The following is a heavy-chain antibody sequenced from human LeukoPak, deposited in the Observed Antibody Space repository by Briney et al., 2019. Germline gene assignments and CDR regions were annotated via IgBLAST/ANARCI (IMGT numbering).Heavy chain of an antibody. D-gene: IGHD6-6*01. Sequence: ASVKVSCKASGYTFSDYGISWVRQAPGQGLEWMGWIIDYSDNTKYAQKFQGRVTLTTDTSTSTAYMELRSLRSDDTAVYYCARGFSSSPDFDLWGQGTLISVSS. J-gene: IGHJ4*02. CDR3: ARGFSSSPDFDL. CDR2: IIDYSDNT. V-gene: IGHV1-18*01. CDR1: GYTFSDYG.